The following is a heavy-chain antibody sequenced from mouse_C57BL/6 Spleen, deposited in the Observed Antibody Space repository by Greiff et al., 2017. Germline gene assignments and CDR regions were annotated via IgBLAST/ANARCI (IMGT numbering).Heavy chain of an antibody. Sequence: VQLQQSGTVLARPGASVKMSCKTSGYTFTSYWMHWVKQRPGQGLEWIGAIYPGNSDTSYNQKFKGKAKLTAVTSASTAYMELSSLTNEDSAVYYCTRRDYYGSRVFDYWGQGTTLTVSS. D-gene: IGHD1-1*01. CDR2: IYPGNSDT. CDR3: TRRDYYGSRVFDY. J-gene: IGHJ2*01. V-gene: IGHV1-5*01. CDR1: GYTFTSYW.